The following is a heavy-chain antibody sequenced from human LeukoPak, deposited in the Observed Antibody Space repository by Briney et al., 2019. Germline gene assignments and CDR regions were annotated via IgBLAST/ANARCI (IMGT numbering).Heavy chain of an antibody. CDR1: GYTFTSYD. J-gene: IGHJ6*03. Sequence: ASVKVSCKASGYTFTSYDINWVRQAPGQGLEWVGWMNPNSGNTGSAQKVQGRITITMNTSISTAYMELSSLRSEDTAVYYCARIYYRRSDYHYYYVDVWREGTTVTVSS. CDR3: ARIYYRRSDYHYYYVDV. V-gene: IGHV1-8*01. CDR2: MNPNSGNT. D-gene: IGHD3-10*01.